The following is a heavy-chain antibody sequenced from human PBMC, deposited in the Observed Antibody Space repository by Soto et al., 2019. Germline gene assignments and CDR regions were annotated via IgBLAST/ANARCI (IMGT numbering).Heavy chain of an antibody. CDR1: GFTFSSYW. J-gene: IGHJ4*02. D-gene: IGHD2-15*01. CDR3: VRTSLVVAAATREDY. V-gene: IGHV3-74*01. Sequence: EVQLVESGGGLVQPGGSLRLSCAASGFTFSSYWMHWVRQAPGKGLVWVSRMNSDGSSTSYPDSVKDRFTISRDNAKNTLYLQMNSLRAEDTAVYYCVRTSLVVAAATREDYWGQGTLVTVSS. CDR2: MNSDGSST.